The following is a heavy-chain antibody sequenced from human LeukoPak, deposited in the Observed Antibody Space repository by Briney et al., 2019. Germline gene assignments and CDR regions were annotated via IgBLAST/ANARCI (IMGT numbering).Heavy chain of an antibody. CDR1: GFTFSSYA. J-gene: IGHJ4*02. V-gene: IGHV3-30*04. D-gene: IGHD3-10*02. CDR3: ARVFGTGLGGLDY. CDR2: ISYDGSNK. Sequence: GRSLRLSCAASGFTFSSYAMHWVRQAPGKGLEWVAVISYDGSNKYYADSVKGRFTISRDNSKNTLYLQMNSLRAEDTAVYYCARVFGTGLGGLDYWGQGTLVTVSS.